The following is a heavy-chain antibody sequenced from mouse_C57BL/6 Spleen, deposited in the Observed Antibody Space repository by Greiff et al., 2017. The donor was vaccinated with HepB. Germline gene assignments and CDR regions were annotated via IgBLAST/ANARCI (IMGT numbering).Heavy chain of an antibody. CDR2: IHPNSGST. CDR1: GYTFTSYW. CDR3: ARGGYSNYEGFAY. V-gene: IGHV1-64*01. J-gene: IGHJ3*01. Sequence: QVQLQQPGAELVKPGASVKLSCKASGYTFTSYWMHWVKQRPGQGLEWIGMIHPNSGSTNYNEKFKSKATLTVDKSSSTAYMQLSILTSEDSAVYYCARGGYSNYEGFAYWGQGTLVTVSA. D-gene: IGHD2-5*01.